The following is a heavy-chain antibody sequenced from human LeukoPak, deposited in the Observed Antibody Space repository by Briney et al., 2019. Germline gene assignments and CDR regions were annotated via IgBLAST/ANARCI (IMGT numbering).Heavy chain of an antibody. CDR3: ARGAIFVGGVGAQDY. CDR2: IYSGGRT. Sequence: PGGSLRLSCAASGFAVTGNYMSWVRQAPGKGLEWVSVIYSGGRTFYADSVKGRFTISRDNSKNTLFLQMHSLRAEDTAVYYCARGAIFVGGVGAQDYWGQGTLVTVSS. V-gene: IGHV3-53*01. D-gene: IGHD1-26*01. J-gene: IGHJ4*02. CDR1: GFAVTGNY.